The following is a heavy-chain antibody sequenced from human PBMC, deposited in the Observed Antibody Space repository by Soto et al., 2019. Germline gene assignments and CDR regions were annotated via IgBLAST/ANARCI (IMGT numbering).Heavy chain of an antibody. CDR1: GFTFSGYW. CDR3: ARASM. J-gene: IGHJ4*02. Sequence: GGSLRLSCAASGFTFSGYWMSWVRQAPGKGPEWVACIKPEGSQTYSVDSVKGRFTISRDNAKNSLFLQMNSLTAEDTALYYCARASMWGQGTLVTVSS. D-gene: IGHD2-8*01. CDR2: IKPEGSQT. V-gene: IGHV3-7*05.